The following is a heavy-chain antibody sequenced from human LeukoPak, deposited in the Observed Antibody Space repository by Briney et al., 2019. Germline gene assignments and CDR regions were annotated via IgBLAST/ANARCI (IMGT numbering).Heavy chain of an antibody. V-gene: IGHV4-34*01. Sequence: SETLSLTCAVYGGSFSGYYWSWIRQPPGKGLEWIGEINHSGSTNYNPSLKSRVTISVDTSKNQFSLKLSSVTAADTAVYYCARRNLRDGYNYDYWGQGTLVTVSS. CDR3: ARRNLRDGYNYDY. CDR1: GGSFSGYY. J-gene: IGHJ4*02. D-gene: IGHD5-12*01. CDR2: INHSGST.